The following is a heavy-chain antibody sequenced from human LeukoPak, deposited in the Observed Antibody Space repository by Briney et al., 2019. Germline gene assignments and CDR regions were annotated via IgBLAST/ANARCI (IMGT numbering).Heavy chain of an antibody. V-gene: IGHV4-59*08. CDR1: GGSISSYY. CDR3: ARLGLYCSSTSCLVEYGMDV. D-gene: IGHD2-2*01. Sequence: PSETLSLTCTVSGGSISSYYWSWIRQPPGKGLEWIGCIYYSGSTNYNPSLKSRVTISVDTSKNQFSLKLSSVTAADTAVYYCARLGLYCSSTSCLVEYGMDVWGQGTTVTVSS. J-gene: IGHJ6*02. CDR2: IYYSGST.